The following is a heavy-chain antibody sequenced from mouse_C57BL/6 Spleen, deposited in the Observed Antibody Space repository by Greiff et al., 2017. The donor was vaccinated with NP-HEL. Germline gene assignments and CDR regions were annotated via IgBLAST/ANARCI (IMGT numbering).Heavy chain of an antibody. CDR1: GFTFSSYG. D-gene: IGHD4-1*01. CDR3: ASQLGRGDYFDY. CDR2: ISSGGSYT. Sequence: EVQLVESGGDLVKPGGSLKLSCAASGFTFSSYGMSWVRQTPDKRLEWVATISSGGSYTYYPDSVQGRFTISRDNAKNTLYLQMSSLKSEDTAMYYCASQLGRGDYFDYWGQGTTLTVSS. J-gene: IGHJ2*01. V-gene: IGHV5-6*01.